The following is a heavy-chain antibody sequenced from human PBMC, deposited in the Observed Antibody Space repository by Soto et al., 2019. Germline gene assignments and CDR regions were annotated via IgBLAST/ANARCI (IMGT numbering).Heavy chain of an antibody. CDR2: IYHSGST. D-gene: IGHD4-17*01. CDR1: GGSISSGGYS. J-gene: IGHJ2*01. CDR3: ATDYGGNQWYFDL. Sequence: QLQLQESGSGLVKPSQTLSLTCAVSGGSISSGGYSWSWIRQPPGKGLEWIGYIYHSGSTYYNPSLQSRVTISVDRSKNQFSLKLSSVTAADTAVYYCATDYGGNQWYFDLWGRGTLVTVSS. V-gene: IGHV4-30-2*01.